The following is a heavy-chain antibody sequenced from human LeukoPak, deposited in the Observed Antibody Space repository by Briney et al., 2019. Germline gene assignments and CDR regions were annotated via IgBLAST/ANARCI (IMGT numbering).Heavy chain of an antibody. CDR3: AKDLRSGSYYYSFDY. J-gene: IGHJ4*02. CDR2: ISGSGGST. Sequence: GGSLRLSCAASGFTFSSYAMSWVRQAPGKGLEWVSGISGSGGSTYYGDSVKGRFTISRDNSKNTLYLQMNSLRAEDTAVYYCAKDLRSGSYYYSFDYWGQGTLVTVSS. V-gene: IGHV3-23*01. CDR1: GFTFSSYA. D-gene: IGHD1-26*01.